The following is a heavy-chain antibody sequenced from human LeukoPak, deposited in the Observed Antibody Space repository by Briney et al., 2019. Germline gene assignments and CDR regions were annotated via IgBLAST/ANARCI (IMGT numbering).Heavy chain of an antibody. D-gene: IGHD2-15*01. Sequence: GGSLRLSCAASGFTVSSNYMSWVRQAPGKGLEWVSLIYTGGSTYYADSVKGRFTISRHNAKKSLYLQMNSLRAEDTAVYYCARDLEEYCSGGSCSLFDQWGQGTLVTVSS. CDR3: ARDLEEYCSGGSCSLFDQ. CDR1: GFTVSSNY. J-gene: IGHJ4*02. CDR2: IYTGGST. V-gene: IGHV3-53*01.